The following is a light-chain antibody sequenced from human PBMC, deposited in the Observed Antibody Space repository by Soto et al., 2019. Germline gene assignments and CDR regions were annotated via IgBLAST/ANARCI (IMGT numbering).Light chain of an antibody. J-gene: IGLJ1*01. CDR2: EVT. Sequence: QSALTQPASVSGSPGQSITIPCTGTSSDVGTYNYVSWYQQHPGKAPKVMIYEVTYRPSGVSNRFSGSKSGNTASLTISGLQAEDEAEYYCSSYTGSSTLYVFGTGTKV. CDR3: SSYTGSSTLYV. V-gene: IGLV2-14*01. CDR1: SSDVGTYNY.